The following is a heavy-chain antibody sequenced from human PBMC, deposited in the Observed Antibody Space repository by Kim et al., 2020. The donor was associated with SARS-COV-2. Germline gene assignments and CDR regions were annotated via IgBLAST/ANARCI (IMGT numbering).Heavy chain of an antibody. V-gene: IGHV1-3*04. D-gene: IGHD3-10*01. J-gene: IGHJ4*02. CDR1: GYTFTTYS. Sequence: ASVKVSCKASGYTFTTYSIHWMRQAPGQGLEWMGWINTGNGDTKYSQNFQGRFTITGDTSASTAYMELSSLRFEDTAVYYCATDRGFGEFFSWGQGTLVTMSS. CDR2: INTGNGDT. CDR3: ATDRGFGEFFS.